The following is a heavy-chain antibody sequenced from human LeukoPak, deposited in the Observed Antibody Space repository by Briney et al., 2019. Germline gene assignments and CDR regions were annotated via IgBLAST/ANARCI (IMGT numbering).Heavy chain of an antibody. Sequence: GGSLRLSCAASGFTFSGSAMHWVRQASGKGLEWVGRIRSKANSYATAYAASVKGRFTISRDDSKNTAYLQMNSLKTEDTAVYYWTPSLYDILTGSDYWGQGTLVTVSS. CDR1: GFTFSGSA. D-gene: IGHD3-9*01. V-gene: IGHV3-73*01. J-gene: IGHJ4*02. CDR2: IRSKANSYAT. CDR3: TPSLYDILTGSDY.